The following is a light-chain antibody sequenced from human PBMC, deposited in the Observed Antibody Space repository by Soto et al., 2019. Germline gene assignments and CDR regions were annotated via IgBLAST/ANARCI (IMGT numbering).Light chain of an antibody. CDR3: SSYTSSSTLPYV. CDR1: SSDVGGYNY. J-gene: IGLJ1*01. Sequence: SVLTQPSSVSGSPGPSITISCTGTSSDVGGYNYVSWYQQHPGKAPKLMIYDVSNRPSGVSNRFSGSKSGNTASLTISGLQAEDEADYYCSSYTSSSTLPYVFGTGTKVTVL. CDR2: DVS. V-gene: IGLV2-14*01.